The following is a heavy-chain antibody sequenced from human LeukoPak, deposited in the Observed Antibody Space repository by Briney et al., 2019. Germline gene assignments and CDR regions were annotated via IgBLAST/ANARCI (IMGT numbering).Heavy chain of an antibody. CDR1: GGSISSRSYY. CDR2: IYNSANT. V-gene: IGHV4-39*01. J-gene: IGHJ3*02. D-gene: IGHD5-12*01. Sequence: SETLSLTCTVSGGSISSRSYYWGWVRQPPGKGLEWIGNIYNSANTHYNPSLKTRITMSVDTSKNQFSLKLNSVTAADTGIYYCARHSRSAYTGYENAFDIWGQGTMVTVSS. CDR3: ARHSRSAYTGYENAFDI.